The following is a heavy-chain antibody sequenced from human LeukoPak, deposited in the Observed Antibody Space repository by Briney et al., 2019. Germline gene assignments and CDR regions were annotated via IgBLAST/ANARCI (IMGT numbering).Heavy chain of an antibody. V-gene: IGHV3-30-3*01. J-gene: IGHJ6*02. CDR3: ARDTYQLLLAGDYGMDV. Sequence: QPGRSLRLSCAASGFTFSSYAMHWVRQAPGKGLEWVAVRSYDGSNKYYADSVKGRFTISRDNSKNSLYLQMNSLRAEDTAVFYCARDTYQLLLAGDYGMDVWGQGTTVTVSS. CDR1: GFTFSSYA. D-gene: IGHD2-2*01. CDR2: RSYDGSNK.